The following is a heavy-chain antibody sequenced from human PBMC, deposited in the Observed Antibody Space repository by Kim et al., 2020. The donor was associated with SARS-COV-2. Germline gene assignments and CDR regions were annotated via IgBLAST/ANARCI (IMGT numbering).Heavy chain of an antibody. CDR2: IYYSRST. D-gene: IGHD3-22*01. CDR3: AGSGYESSGYSNWFDP. Sequence: SETLSLTCTVSGGSISSSSYYWGWIRQRPGQGLEWFGSIYYSRSTYYNPSLKSRVTISVDTSKNQFSLKLSSVTAADTAVYYCAGSGYESSGYSNWFDPWGQGTLVTVSS. CDR1: GGSISSSSYY. V-gene: IGHV4-39*01. J-gene: IGHJ5*02.